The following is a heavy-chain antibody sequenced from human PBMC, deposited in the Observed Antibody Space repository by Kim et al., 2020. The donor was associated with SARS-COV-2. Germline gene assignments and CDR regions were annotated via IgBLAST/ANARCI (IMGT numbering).Heavy chain of an antibody. CDR3: TTMMSRPRWYFDL. J-gene: IGHJ2*01. CDR2: IKSKTDGGTT. CDR1: GFTFSNAW. D-gene: IGHD3-16*01. Sequence: VSLRLSCAASGFTFSNAWMSWVRQAPGKGLEWVGRIKSKTDGGTTDYAAPVKGRFTISRDDSKNTLYLQMNSLKTEDTAVYYCTTMMSRPRWYFDLWGRGTLVTVSS. V-gene: IGHV3-15*01.